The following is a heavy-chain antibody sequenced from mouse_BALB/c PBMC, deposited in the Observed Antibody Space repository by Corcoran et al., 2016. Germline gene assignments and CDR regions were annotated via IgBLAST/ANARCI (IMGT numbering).Heavy chain of an antibody. Sequence: DVQLQESGPGLVKPSQSLSLTCSVTGYSITSGYYWNWIRQFPGNKLEWMGYISYDGSNNYNPSLKNRISITRDTSKNQFFLKLNSVTTEDTATYYCATLLRPFDYWGQGTTFTVSS. D-gene: IGHD1-2*01. CDR2: ISYDGSN. CDR1: GYSITSGYY. CDR3: ATLLRPFDY. J-gene: IGHJ2*01. V-gene: IGHV3-6*02.